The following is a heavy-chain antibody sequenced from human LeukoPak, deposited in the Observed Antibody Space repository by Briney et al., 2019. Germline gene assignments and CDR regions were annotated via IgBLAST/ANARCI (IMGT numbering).Heavy chain of an antibody. CDR2: ISYDGSNK. CDR1: GFTFSSYG. CDR3: ARGLKFED. Sequence: PGGSLRLSCAASGFTFSSYGMHWVRQAPGKGLEWVAVISYDGSNKYYADSVKGRFTISRDNAKNSLYLQMNSLRAEDTAVYYCARGLKFEDWGQGTLVTVSS. J-gene: IGHJ4*02. V-gene: IGHV3-30*03.